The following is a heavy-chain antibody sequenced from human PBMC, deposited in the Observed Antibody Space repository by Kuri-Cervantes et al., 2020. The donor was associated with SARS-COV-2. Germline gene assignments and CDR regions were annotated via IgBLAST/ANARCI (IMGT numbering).Heavy chain of an antibody. CDR3: ARDPSTYRAAAGYFDY. Sequence: SVKVSCKASGGTFSSYAISWVRQAPGQGLEWMGRIIPIFGTANYAQKFQGRVTITADESTSTAYMGLSSLRSEDTAVYYCARDPSTYRAAAGYFDYWGQGTLVTVSS. J-gene: IGHJ4*02. CDR2: IIPIFGTA. D-gene: IGHD6-13*01. CDR1: GGTFSSYA. V-gene: IGHV1-69*13.